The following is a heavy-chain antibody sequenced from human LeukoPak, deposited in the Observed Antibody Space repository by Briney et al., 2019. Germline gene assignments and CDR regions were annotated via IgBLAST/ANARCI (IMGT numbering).Heavy chain of an antibody. CDR3: ARDHSYSSGWLDY. Sequence: SETLSLTCTVSGGSISNYHWSWIRQPAGKGLEWIGRIYTSGSTNYNPSLESRVTMSVDTSKNQFSLKLNSVTAADTAVYYCARDHSYSSGWLDYWGQGTLVTVSS. V-gene: IGHV4-4*07. J-gene: IGHJ4*02. D-gene: IGHD6-19*01. CDR1: GGSISNYH. CDR2: IYTSGST.